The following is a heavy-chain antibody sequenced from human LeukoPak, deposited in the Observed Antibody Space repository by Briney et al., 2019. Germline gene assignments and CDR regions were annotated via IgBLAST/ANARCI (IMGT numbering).Heavy chain of an antibody. D-gene: IGHD3-22*01. CDR1: GFTFSSYA. J-gene: IGHJ4*02. V-gene: IGHV3-23*01. Sequence: GGSLGLSCEASGFTFSSYAMSWVRQAPGKGLEWVSGISTNGGSTSYADSLKGRLTISRDNPRNMLYMEMNSLTAEDTAVYYCSVVHRYYDGSGYWVQWGQGTLVTVSS. CDR2: ISTNGGST. CDR3: SVVHRYYDGSGYWVQ.